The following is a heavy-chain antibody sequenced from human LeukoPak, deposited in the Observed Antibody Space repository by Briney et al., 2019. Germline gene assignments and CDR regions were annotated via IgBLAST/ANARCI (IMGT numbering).Heavy chain of an antibody. J-gene: IGHJ4*02. CDR2: TYFRSKWYN. D-gene: IGHD1-26*01. CDR3: ARTAIGGNYFDY. CDR1: GDSVSSNTAA. Sequence: SQTLSLTCAISGDSVSSNTAAWNWIRQSPSRGLEWLGRTYFRSKWYNDYAVSVKSRVTINPDTSKNQFSLQLNSVTPEDTAMYYCARTAIGGNYFDYWGQGTLVTVSS. V-gene: IGHV6-1*01.